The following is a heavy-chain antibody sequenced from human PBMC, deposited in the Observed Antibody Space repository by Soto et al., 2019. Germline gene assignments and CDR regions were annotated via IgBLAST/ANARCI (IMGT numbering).Heavy chain of an antibody. V-gene: IGHV3-23*01. CDR2: ISGSGGST. Sequence: GGSLRLSCAASGFTFSSYAMSWVRQAPGKGLEWVSAISGSGGSTYYADSVKGRFTISRDNSKNTLYLQMNSLRAEDTAVYYCAKVSRVGPTPSPTKHWGQGTLVTVSS. CDR1: GFTFSSYA. CDR3: AKVSRVGPTPSPTKH. D-gene: IGHD1-26*01. J-gene: IGHJ1*01.